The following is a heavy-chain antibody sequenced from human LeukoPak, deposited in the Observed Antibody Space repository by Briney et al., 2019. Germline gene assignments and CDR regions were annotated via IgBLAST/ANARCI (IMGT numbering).Heavy chain of an antibody. Sequence: GGSLRLSCAASGFTFSSYSMNWVRQAPGKGLEWVSYISSSSSTIYYADSVKGRFTISRDNAKNSLYLQMNSLRAEDTAVYYCASGAAAYYDSSAVDYWGQGTLVTVSS. V-gene: IGHV3-48*01. J-gene: IGHJ4*02. CDR3: ASGAAAYYDSSAVDY. D-gene: IGHD3-22*01. CDR1: GFTFSSYS. CDR2: ISSSSSTI.